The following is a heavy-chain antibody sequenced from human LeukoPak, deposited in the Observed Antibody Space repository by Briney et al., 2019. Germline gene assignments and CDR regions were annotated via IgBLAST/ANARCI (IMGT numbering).Heavy chain of an antibody. CDR3: ARATRYCSGGSCYLEA. J-gene: IGHJ5*02. D-gene: IGHD2-15*01. V-gene: IGHV4-34*01. Sequence: PSETLSLTCAVFGGSLNDYYWSWVRQPPGKGLEWFGEINHSGGTNYNPSLKSRVTISVDKSKNQFSLKLSSVTAADTAVYYCARATRYCSGGSCYLEAWGQGTLVTVSS. CDR2: INHSGGT. CDR1: GGSLNDYY.